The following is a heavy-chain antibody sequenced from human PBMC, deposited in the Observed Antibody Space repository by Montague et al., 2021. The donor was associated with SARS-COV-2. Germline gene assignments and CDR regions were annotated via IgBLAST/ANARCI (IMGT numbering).Heavy chain of an antibody. Sequence: SETLSLTCVVSDVSLSTSTWWSWVRQSPGKGLEWVGEIYLSGFTQYNPSAKSRVSISLDDSRSQFSLRPTSVTAADTAVYFCARGGLGNRGFDYWGQGTLVTVSS. D-gene: IGHD3/OR15-3a*01. J-gene: IGHJ4*02. CDR1: DVSLSTSTW. CDR2: IYLSGFT. V-gene: IGHV4-4*02. CDR3: ARGGLGNRGFDY.